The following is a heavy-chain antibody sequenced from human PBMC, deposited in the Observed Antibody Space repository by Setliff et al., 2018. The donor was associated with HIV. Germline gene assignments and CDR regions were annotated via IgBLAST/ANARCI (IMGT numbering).Heavy chain of an antibody. Sequence: GASVKVSCKPSGFTFTGYYLHWVRQVPGQGLEWMGGIIPIFGTANYAQNFGGRVTITADQSTTTSYLQLNSLRFEDTAIYYCASDSPAARFEELEDHYYYFMDVWGKGTTVTVSS. D-gene: IGHD3-10*01. V-gene: IGHV1-69*13. J-gene: IGHJ6*03. CDR2: IIPIFGTA. CDR1: GFTFTGYY. CDR3: ASDSPAARFEELEDHYYYFMDV.